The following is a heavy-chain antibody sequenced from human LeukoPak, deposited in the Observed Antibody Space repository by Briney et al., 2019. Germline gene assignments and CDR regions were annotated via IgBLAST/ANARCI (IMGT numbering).Heavy chain of an antibody. V-gene: IGHV3-7*01. CDR1: GFTFSSYW. CDR3: AKDMSDIQYYFDY. D-gene: IGHD3-9*01. Sequence: GGSLRLSCTASGFTFSSYWMSWVRQAPGKGLEWVADIKQDGSEKDYVDSVKGRFTISRDNAKNSLYLQMNSLRAEDTAVYYCAKDMSDIQYYFDYWGQGTLVTVSS. J-gene: IGHJ4*02. CDR2: IKQDGSEK.